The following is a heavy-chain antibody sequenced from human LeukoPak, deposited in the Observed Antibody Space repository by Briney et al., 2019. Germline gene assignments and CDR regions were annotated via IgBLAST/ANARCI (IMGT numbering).Heavy chain of an antibody. CDR1: GFTFSSYA. D-gene: IGHD3-3*01. Sequence: GGSLRLSCAASGFTFSSYAMSWVRQAPGKGLEWVSAISGSGGSTYYADSVKGRFTISRDNSKNTLYLQMNSLRAEDTAVYYCAKDQDRAYYDFWSGYPQVSYWGQGTLVTVSS. V-gene: IGHV3-23*01. CDR2: ISGSGGST. J-gene: IGHJ4*02. CDR3: AKDQDRAYYDFWSGYPQVSY.